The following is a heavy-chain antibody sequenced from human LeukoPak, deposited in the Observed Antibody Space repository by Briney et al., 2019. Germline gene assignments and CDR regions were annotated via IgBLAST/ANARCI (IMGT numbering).Heavy chain of an antibody. J-gene: IGHJ3*02. CDR3: AREAIKVDYGDYVRSFDI. V-gene: IGHV4-59*01. D-gene: IGHD4-17*01. CDR1: GGSISSYY. Sequence: SETLSLTCTVSGGSISSYYWSWIRQPPGKGLEWIGYIYYSGSANYNPSLKSRVTISVDTSKNQFSLKLSSVTAADTAVYYCAREAIKVDYGDYVRSFDIWGQGTMVTVSS. CDR2: IYYSGSA.